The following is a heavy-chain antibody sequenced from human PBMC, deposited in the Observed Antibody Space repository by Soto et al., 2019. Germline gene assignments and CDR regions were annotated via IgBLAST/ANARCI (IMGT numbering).Heavy chain of an antibody. J-gene: IGHJ6*02. CDR2: INHSGSS. V-gene: IGHV4-34*01. CDR1: GGSFGGGY. CDR3: ARLHLPDTFHYYGMDV. Sequence: PSETVSLTCAGDGGSFGGGYWSRIRQAPGKVLEWIGEINHSGSSNYSPSLKSRVTISVDAAKNQFSLKVSSVTAADTAVYYCARLHLPDTFHYYGMDVWGQGTTVT. D-gene: IGHD2-2*01.